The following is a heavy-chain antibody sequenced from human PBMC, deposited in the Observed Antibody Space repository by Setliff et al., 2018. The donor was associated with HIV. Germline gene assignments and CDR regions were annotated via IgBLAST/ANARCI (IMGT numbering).Heavy chain of an antibody. D-gene: IGHD2-2*01. CDR1: GYTFASYG. Sequence: ASVKVSCKASGYTFASYGISWVRQAPGQGLEWMGWISVHNDNIKYAQKFQGRFSMTTDTSTSTAYMDLRSLRSDDTAVYYCARDVVEYCSSTRCYGVDYWGQGTLVTVSS. J-gene: IGHJ4*02. V-gene: IGHV1-18*01. CDR3: ARDVVEYCSSTRCYGVDY. CDR2: ISVHNDNI.